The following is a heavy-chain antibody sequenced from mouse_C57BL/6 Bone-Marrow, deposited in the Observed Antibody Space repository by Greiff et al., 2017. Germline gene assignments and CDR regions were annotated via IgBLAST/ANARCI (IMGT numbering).Heavy chain of an antibody. Sequence: QVQLKESGAELVKPGASVKLSCKASGYTFTEYPIHWVKQRSGQGLEWIGWFYPGSGSIKYNEKFKDKATLTAEQYSSTVYMERSRLTSEDSAVYFCSRHEEVYSNYGAMDYWGQGTSVTVSS. V-gene: IGHV1-62-2*01. CDR1: GYTFTEYP. D-gene: IGHD2-5*01. J-gene: IGHJ4*01. CDR3: SRHEEVYSNYGAMDY. CDR2: FYPGSGSI.